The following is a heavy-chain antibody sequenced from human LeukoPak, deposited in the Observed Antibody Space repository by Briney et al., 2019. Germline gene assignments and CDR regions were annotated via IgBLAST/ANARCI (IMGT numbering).Heavy chain of an antibody. J-gene: IGHJ3*02. Sequence: GGSLRLSCAASGFTFSNYWMTWVRQAPGKGLEWVANIKQDGSEKYYVDSVKGRFTISRDNAKTSLYLQMNSLRADDTAVYYCARDAFSRISIFGVVSDAFDIWGQGTMVTVSS. CDR2: IKQDGSEK. CDR3: ARDAFSRISIFGVVSDAFDI. V-gene: IGHV3-7*01. CDR1: GFTFSNYW. D-gene: IGHD3-3*01.